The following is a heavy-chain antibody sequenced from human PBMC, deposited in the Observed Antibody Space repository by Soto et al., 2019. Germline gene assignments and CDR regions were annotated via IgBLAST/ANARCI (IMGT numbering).Heavy chain of an antibody. Sequence: SVKVSCKASGGTFSSYTISWVRQAPGQGLEWMGGIIPIFGTANYAQKFQGRVTITADESTSTAYMELSSLRSEDTAVYYCARGGPYSSSRPGNYYYYYGMDVWGQGTTVTVS. CDR3: ARGGPYSSSRPGNYYYYYGMDV. CDR1: GGTFSSYT. D-gene: IGHD6-13*01. CDR2: IIPIFGTA. J-gene: IGHJ6*02. V-gene: IGHV1-69*13.